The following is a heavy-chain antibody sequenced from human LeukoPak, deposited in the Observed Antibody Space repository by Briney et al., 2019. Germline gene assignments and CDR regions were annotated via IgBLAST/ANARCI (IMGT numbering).Heavy chain of an antibody. CDR2: IYYSGST. CDR3: ARDVDYGDYGWFDP. J-gene: IGHJ5*02. CDR1: GGSISSYY. D-gene: IGHD4-17*01. Sequence: SETLSLTCTVSGGSISSYYWSWIRQPPGKGLEWIGYIYYSGSTNYNPSLKSRVTISVDTSKSQFSLKLSSVAAADTAVYYCARDVDYGDYGWFDPWGQGTLVTVSS. V-gene: IGHV4-59*01.